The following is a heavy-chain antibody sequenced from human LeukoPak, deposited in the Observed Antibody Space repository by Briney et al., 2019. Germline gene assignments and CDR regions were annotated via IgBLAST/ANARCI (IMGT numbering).Heavy chain of an antibody. CDR2: INHSGST. CDR1: GGSISSSNW. CDR3: ARAPLLRFLEWLFRPFDY. J-gene: IGHJ4*02. Sequence: SGTLSLTCAVSGGSISSSNWGSWVRQPPGKGVVWIGEINHSGSTNYNPSLKSRVTISVDTSKNQFSLKLSSVTAADTAVYYCARAPLLRFLEWLFRPFDYWGQGTLVTVSS. D-gene: IGHD3-3*01. V-gene: IGHV4-4*02.